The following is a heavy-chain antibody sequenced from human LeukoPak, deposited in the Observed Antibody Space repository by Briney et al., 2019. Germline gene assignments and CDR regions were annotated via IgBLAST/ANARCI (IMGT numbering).Heavy chain of an antibody. J-gene: IGHJ4*02. Sequence: SETLSLTCTVSGGSLSSYYWSWIRQPPGKGLEWIGYIYYSGSTNYNPSLKSRVTISVDTSKNQFSLKLSSVTAADTAVYYCARHPDSSSWYRGGFDYWGQGTLVTVSS. CDR2: IYYSGST. CDR3: ARHPDSSSWYRGGFDY. V-gene: IGHV4-59*08. CDR1: GGSLSSYY. D-gene: IGHD6-13*01.